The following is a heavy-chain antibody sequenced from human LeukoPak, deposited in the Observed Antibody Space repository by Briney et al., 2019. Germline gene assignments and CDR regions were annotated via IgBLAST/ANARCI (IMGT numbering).Heavy chain of an antibody. CDR1: GFTFSSYA. CDR3: ARGFGIAVAGEGGEPYFDY. V-gene: IGHV3-30*04. D-gene: IGHD6-19*01. CDR2: ISYDGSNK. Sequence: PGGSLRLSCAASGFTFSSYAMHWVRQAPGKGLEWVAVISYDGSNKYYADSVKGRFTISRDNSKNTLYLQMNSLRAEDTAVYYCARGFGIAVAGEGGEPYFDYWGQGTLVTASS. J-gene: IGHJ4*02.